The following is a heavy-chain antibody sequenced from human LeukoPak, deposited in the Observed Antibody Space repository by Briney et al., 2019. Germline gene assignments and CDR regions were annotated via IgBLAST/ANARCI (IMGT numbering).Heavy chain of an antibody. CDR1: GFTFSSYW. CDR2: IKQDGSEK. D-gene: IGHD5-24*01. CDR3: ARPLRDGYNFDAFDI. J-gene: IGHJ3*02. Sequence: GGSLRLSCAASGFTFSSYWMSWVRQAPGKGLEGVANIKQDGSEKYYVDSVKGRFTISRDNAKNSLYLQMNSLRAEDTAVYYCARPLRDGYNFDAFDIWGQGTMVTVSS. V-gene: IGHV3-7*05.